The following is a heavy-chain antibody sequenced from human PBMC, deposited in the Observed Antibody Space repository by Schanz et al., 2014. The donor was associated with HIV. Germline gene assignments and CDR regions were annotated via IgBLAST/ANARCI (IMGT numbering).Heavy chain of an antibody. V-gene: IGHV1-18*01. Sequence: QVQLVQSGAEVKRPGASVKVSCKASDYLFSRYGISWVRQAPGQGLEWMGWINTSTGNVDYSQNFQARVTLTTDTSTRTAYMDLRSLRSDDTAVYYCARGAAEMATMTPWRYWGQGTLVTVSS. J-gene: IGHJ4*02. CDR1: DYLFSRYG. CDR3: ARGAAEMATMTPWRY. D-gene: IGHD5-12*01. CDR2: INTSTGNV.